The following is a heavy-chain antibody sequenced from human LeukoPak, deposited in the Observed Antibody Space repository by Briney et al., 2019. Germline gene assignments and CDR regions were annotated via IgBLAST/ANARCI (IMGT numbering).Heavy chain of an antibody. Sequence: GRSLRLSCAASGFTFSSYAMHWVRQAPGKGLEWVAVISYDGSNKYYADSVKGRFTISRDNSKNTLYLQMNSLRAEDTAVYYCARDYPTSNYYDSSGYMYWDQGTLVTVST. CDR2: ISYDGSNK. V-gene: IGHV3-30-3*01. J-gene: IGHJ4*02. CDR3: ARDYPTSNYYDSSGYMY. CDR1: GFTFSSYA. D-gene: IGHD3-22*01.